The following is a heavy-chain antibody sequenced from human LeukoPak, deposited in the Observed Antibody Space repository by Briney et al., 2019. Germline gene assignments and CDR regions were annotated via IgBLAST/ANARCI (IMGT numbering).Heavy chain of an antibody. D-gene: IGHD2-15*01. CDR1: GXXXSSYX. CDR3: ATSRVVVVAAAGRGGMDV. V-gene: IGHV1-69*01. J-gene: IGHJ6*02. Sequence: KVSXXXXGXXXSSYXISWVRQAPGQGLEWMGGIIPIFGTANYAQKFQGRVTIAADESTSTAYMELSSLRSEDTAVYYCATSRVVVVAAAGRGGMDVWGQGTTVTVSS. CDR2: IIPIFGTA.